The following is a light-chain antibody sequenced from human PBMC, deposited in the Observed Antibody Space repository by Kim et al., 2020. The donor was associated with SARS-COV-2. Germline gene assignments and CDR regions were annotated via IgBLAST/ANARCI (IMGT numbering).Light chain of an antibody. Sequence: SASVGDRVTSTCRTSQSISSYLNWYQQKPGKAPKLLIYAASSLQSGVPSRFSGSGSGTEFTLTISSLQPEDFATYYCEQTYSTWTFGQGTKVDIK. V-gene: IGKV1-39*01. CDR2: AAS. J-gene: IGKJ1*01. CDR3: EQTYSTWT. CDR1: QSISSY.